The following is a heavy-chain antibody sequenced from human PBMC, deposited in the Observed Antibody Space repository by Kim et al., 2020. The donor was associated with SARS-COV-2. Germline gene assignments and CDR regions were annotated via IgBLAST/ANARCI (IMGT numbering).Heavy chain of an antibody. V-gene: IGHV3-30*02. CDR3: AKDQGSSWYLYYYYGMDV. J-gene: IGHJ6*02. D-gene: IGHD6-13*01. Sequence: GRLTISRDNSKNTLYLQMNSLRAEDTAVYYCAKDQGSSWYLYYYYGMDVWGQGTTVTVSS.